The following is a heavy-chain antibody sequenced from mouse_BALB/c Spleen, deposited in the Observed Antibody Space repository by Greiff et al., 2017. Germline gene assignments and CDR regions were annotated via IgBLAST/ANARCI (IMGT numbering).Heavy chain of an antibody. J-gene: IGHJ3*01. V-gene: IGHV5-4*02. CDR2: ISDGGSYT. D-gene: IGHD2-2*01. Sequence: DVKLVESGGGLVKPGGSLKLSCAASGFTFSDYYMYWVRQTPEKRLEWVATISDGGSYTYYPDSVKGRFTISRDNAKNNLYLQMSSLKSEDTAMYYCARDNGYDAYWGQGTLVTVSA. CDR1: GFTFSDYY. CDR3: ARDNGYDAY.